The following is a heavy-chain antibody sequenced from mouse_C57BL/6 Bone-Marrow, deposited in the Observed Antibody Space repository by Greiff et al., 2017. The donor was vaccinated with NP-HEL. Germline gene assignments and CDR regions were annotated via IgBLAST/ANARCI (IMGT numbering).Heavy chain of an antibody. CDR2: IRNKANGYTT. V-gene: IGHV7-3*01. CDR3: ERYIRGYYCDMDY. CDR1: GFTFTDYY. Sequence: EVKVVESGGGLVQPGGSLSLSCAASGFTFTDYYMSWVRQPPGKALEWLGFIRNKANGYTTEYSASVKGRFTISRDTSQGILYLQMHALRAEDSATYYVERYIRGYYCDMDYGGQGTSVTVSS. J-gene: IGHJ4*01.